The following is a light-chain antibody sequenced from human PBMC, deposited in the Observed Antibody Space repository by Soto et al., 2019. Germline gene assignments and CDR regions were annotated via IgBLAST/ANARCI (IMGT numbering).Light chain of an antibody. CDR3: AAWDDSLNGPV. Sequence: QSVLTQPPSVSAAPGQRVTISCSGSNSNIGNNAVNWYQQLPGKAPKLLIHYDDRVPSGVSDRFSGSKSGTSASLAISALQSEDEADYDCAAWDDSLNGPVFGGGTKLTVL. CDR2: YDD. V-gene: IGLV1-36*01. CDR1: NSNIGNNA. J-gene: IGLJ3*02.